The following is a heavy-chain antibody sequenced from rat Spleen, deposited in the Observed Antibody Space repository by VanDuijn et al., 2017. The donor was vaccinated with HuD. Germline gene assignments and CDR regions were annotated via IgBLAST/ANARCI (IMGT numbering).Heavy chain of an antibody. CDR2: ISTGGGNT. Sequence: EVQLVESGGGLVQPGRSLKLSCAASGFTFSNYGMHWIRQAPTKGLEWVASISTGGGNTYYRDSVKGRFTISRDNAKNTQYLQMDSLRSEDTATYYCARLTYGGYKGYFDYWGQGVMVTVSS. CDR1: GFTFSNYG. V-gene: IGHV5S13*01. CDR3: ARLTYGGYKGYFDY. J-gene: IGHJ2*01. D-gene: IGHD1-11*01.